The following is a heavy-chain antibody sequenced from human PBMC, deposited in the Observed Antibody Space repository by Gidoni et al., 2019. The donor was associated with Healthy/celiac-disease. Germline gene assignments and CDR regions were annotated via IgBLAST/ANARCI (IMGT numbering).Heavy chain of an antibody. J-gene: IGHJ4*02. D-gene: IGHD3-10*01. CDR2: IYWDDDK. Sequence: QITLKESGPTLVKPTQTLPLTCTFSGFSLSTSGVGVGWIRQPPGKALEWLALIYWDDDKRYSPSLKSRLTITKDTSKNQVVLTMTNMDPVDTATYYCAHRRGSGSYRFGKSFDYWGQGTLVTVSS. CDR3: AHRRGSGSYRFGKSFDY. V-gene: IGHV2-5*02. CDR1: GFSLSTSGVG.